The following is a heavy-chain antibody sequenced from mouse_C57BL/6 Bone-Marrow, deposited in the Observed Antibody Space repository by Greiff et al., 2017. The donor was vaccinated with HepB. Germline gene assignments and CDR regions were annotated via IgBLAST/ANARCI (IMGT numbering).Heavy chain of an antibody. CDR1: GFNIKNTY. Sequence: VQLKQSVAELVRPGASVKLSCTASGFNIKNTYMHWVKQRPEQGLEWIGRIDPANGNTKYAPKFQGKATITSDTYSNTAYLQLRSLTSEDTAIYYCAPIYYDYDGTSPYWGQGTLVTVSA. V-gene: IGHV14-3*01. CDR3: APIYYDYDGTSPY. CDR2: IDPANGNT. D-gene: IGHD2-4*01. J-gene: IGHJ3*01.